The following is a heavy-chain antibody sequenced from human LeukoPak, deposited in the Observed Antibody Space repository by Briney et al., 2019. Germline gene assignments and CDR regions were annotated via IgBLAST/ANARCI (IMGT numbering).Heavy chain of an antibody. CDR3: ARRPRDFWSGFQYYFDY. CDR2: IKQDGSEK. D-gene: IGHD3-3*01. Sequence: GGSLRLSCAASGFTFSSYWMSWVRQAPGKGLEWVANIKQDGSEKYYVDSVKGRFTISRDNAKNSLYLQMNSLRAGDTAVYYCARRPRDFWSGFQYYFDYWGQGTLVTVSS. V-gene: IGHV3-7*03. CDR1: GFTFSSYW. J-gene: IGHJ4*02.